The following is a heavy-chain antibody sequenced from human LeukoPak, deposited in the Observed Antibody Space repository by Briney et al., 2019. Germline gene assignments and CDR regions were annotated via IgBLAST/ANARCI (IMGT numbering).Heavy chain of an antibody. CDR3: ARWALGSSWTGYYFDY. Sequence: SQTLSLTCAISGDSVSSNSAAWNWIRQSPSRGLEWLGRTYYRSKWYNDYAVSVKSRITINPDTSKNQCSLQLNSVTPEDTAVYYCARWALGSSWTGYYFDYWGQGTLVTVSS. CDR2: TYYRSKWYN. J-gene: IGHJ4*02. CDR1: GDSVSSNSAA. V-gene: IGHV6-1*01. D-gene: IGHD6-13*01.